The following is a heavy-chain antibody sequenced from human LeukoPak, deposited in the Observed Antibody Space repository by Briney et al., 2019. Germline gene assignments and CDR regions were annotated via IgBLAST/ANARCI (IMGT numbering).Heavy chain of an antibody. Sequence: GASVKVSCKASGGTFSSYAISWVRQASGQGLEWMGGIIPIFGTANYAQKFQGRVTITADESTSTAYMELSSLRSEDTAVYYCARGTLPAAMATMTEWGQGTLVTVSS. J-gene: IGHJ4*02. CDR1: GGTFSSYA. D-gene: IGHD2-2*01. CDR2: IIPIFGTA. V-gene: IGHV1-69*13. CDR3: ARGTLPAAMATMTE.